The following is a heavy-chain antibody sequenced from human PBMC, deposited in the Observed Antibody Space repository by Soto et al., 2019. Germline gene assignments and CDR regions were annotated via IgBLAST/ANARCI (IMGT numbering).Heavy chain of an antibody. D-gene: IGHD2-2*01. CDR3: ARTNDIVVVPALNWFDP. V-gene: IGHV1-8*01. Sequence: ASVKGSCKASGYTLTSYDINWVRQATGQGLEWMGWMNPNSGNTGYAQKFQGRVTMTRNTSISTAYMELSSLRSEDTAVYYCARTNDIVVVPALNWFDPWAREPWSPSPQ. J-gene: IGHJ5*02. CDR2: MNPNSGNT. CDR1: GYTLTSYD.